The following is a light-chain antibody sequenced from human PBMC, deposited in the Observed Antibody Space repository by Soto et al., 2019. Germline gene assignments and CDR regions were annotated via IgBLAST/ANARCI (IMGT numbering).Light chain of an antibody. CDR3: QQTYGNPIT. CDR2: AAS. J-gene: IGKJ5*01. V-gene: IGKV1-39*01. CDR1: QSITNY. Sequence: DIQMTQSPSSLSASVGDRVSITCRASQSITNYLNWYQQKPGKAPKLLVAAASSLQGGVPSRFSGSGYGTDFTLTISSLQLEDFATYYGQQTYGNPITFGQGTRLEIK.